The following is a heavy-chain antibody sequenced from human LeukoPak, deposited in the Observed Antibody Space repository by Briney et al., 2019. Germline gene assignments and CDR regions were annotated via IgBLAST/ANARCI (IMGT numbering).Heavy chain of an antibody. CDR2: IYHSGST. D-gene: IGHD3-22*01. CDR1: GYSISSGYY. V-gene: IGHV4-38-2*02. J-gene: IGHJ4*02. Sequence: PSETLSLTCTVSGYSISSGYYWGWIRQPPGKGLEWIGSIYHSGSTYYNPSLKSRVTISVDTSKNQFSLKLSSVTAADMAVYYCARGVYDSSGYFTYYFDYWGQGTLVTVSS. CDR3: ARGVYDSSGYFTYYFDY.